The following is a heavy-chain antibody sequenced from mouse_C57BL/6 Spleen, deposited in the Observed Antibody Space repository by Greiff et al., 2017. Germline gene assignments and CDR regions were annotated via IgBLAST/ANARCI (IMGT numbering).Heavy chain of an antibody. J-gene: IGHJ4*01. CDR1: GFTFSDYG. CDR2: ISSGSSTI. Sequence: EVQVVESGGGLVKPGGSLKLSCAASGFTFSDYGMHWVRQAPEKGLEWVAYISSGSSTIYYADTVKGRFTISRDNAKNTLFLQMTSLRSEATAMYYCARILRSYAMDYWGQGTSVTVSS. V-gene: IGHV5-17*01. D-gene: IGHD1-1*01. CDR3: ARILRSYAMDY.